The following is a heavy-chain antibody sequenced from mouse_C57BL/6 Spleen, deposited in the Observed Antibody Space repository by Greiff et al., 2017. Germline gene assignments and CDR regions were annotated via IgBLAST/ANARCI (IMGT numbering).Heavy chain of an antibody. D-gene: IGHD2-1*01. CDR2: VDPSDSYT. J-gene: IGHJ4*01. CDR3: AKIYYGNYGEGLDY. CDR1: GYTFTSYW. Sequence: QVQLQQSGAELVKPGASVKLSCKASGYTFTSYWMQWVKQRPGQGLEWIGEVDPSDSYTNYNQKFKGKATLTVDTSSSTAYMQLSSLTSEDSAVYYCAKIYYGNYGEGLDYWGQGTSVTVSS. V-gene: IGHV1-50*01.